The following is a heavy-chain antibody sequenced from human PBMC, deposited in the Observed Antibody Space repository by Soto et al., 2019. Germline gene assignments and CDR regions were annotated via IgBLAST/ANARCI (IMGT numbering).Heavy chain of an antibody. V-gene: IGHV4-59*01. CDR1: GGSISSYY. Sequence: PSDTLSLTCTVSGGSISSYYWSWIRQPPGKGLEWIGYIYYSGSTNYNPSLKSRVTISVDTSKNQFSLKLSSVTAADTAVYYCAGGNSGAYYLLDYWGQGTLVTVSS. CDR3: AGGNSGAYYLLDY. D-gene: IGHD3-22*01. CDR2: IYYSGST. J-gene: IGHJ4*02.